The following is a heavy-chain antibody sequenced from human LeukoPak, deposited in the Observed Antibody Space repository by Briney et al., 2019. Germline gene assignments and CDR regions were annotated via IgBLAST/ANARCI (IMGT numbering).Heavy chain of an antibody. CDR1: GFTFSSYA. V-gene: IGHV3-30-3*01. Sequence: GGSLRLSCAASGFTFSSYAMHWVRQAPGKGLEWVAVISYDGSNKYYADSVKGRFTISRDNSKNTLYLQVNSLRAEDTAVYYCARSGYVFDYWGQGTLVTVSS. J-gene: IGHJ4*02. D-gene: IGHD5-12*01. CDR3: ARSGYVFDY. CDR2: ISYDGSNK.